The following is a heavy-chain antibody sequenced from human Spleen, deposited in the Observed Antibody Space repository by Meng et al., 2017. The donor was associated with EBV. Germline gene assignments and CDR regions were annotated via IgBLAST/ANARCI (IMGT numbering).Heavy chain of an antibody. CDR2: ISAYKGNT. V-gene: IGHV1-18*01. D-gene: IGHD4-23*01. Sequence: QVQLVQSGAEVKKPGXPVKVSCKASGYSFTVHGTSRVRQALRQGLEWMRWISAYKGNTNYAQKLQGRVTMTTDTSTSTTYMELRRLRYDDTAVYYCARGTVDIDYWGQGTLVTVSS. CDR1: GYSFTVHG. J-gene: IGHJ4*02. CDR3: ARGTVDIDY.